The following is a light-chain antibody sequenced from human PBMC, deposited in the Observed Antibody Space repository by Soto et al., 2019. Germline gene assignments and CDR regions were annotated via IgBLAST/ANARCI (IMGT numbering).Light chain of an antibody. V-gene: IGKV1-5*03. J-gene: IGKJ1*01. Sequence: DMQMTQSPSTLSGSVGDRVTITCRASQTISSWLAWYQQKPGKAPKLLIYKASTLKSGVPSRFSGSGSGTEFTLTISSLQPDDFATYYCQHYNSYSEAFGQWTKVDIK. CDR3: QHYNSYSEA. CDR2: KAS. CDR1: QTISSW.